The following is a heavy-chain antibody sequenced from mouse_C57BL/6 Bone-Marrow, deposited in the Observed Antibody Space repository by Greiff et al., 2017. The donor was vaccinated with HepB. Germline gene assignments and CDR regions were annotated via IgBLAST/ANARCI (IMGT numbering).Heavy chain of an antibody. CDR1: GFTFSSYG. J-gene: IGHJ3*01. V-gene: IGHV5-6*01. CDR3: AILTTVVAPRFAY. CDR2: IRSGGSYT. Sequence: EVKLVESGGDLVKPGGSLKLSCAASGFTFSSYGMSWVRQTPDKRLEWVATIRSGGSYTYYPDSVKGRFTISRDNAKNTLYLQMSSLKSEETAMYYCAILTTVVAPRFAYWGQGTLVTVSA. D-gene: IGHD1-1*01.